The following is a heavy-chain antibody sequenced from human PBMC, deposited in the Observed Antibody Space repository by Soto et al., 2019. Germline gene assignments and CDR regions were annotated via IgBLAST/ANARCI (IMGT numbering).Heavy chain of an antibody. CDR2: ISAYNGNT. V-gene: IGHV1-18*01. CDR1: GYTFTSYG. J-gene: IGHJ6*03. CDR3: ARGDDYGDSYYYYYMDV. Sequence: GSVKVSCKASGYTFTSYGISWVRQAPGQGLEWMGWISAYNGNTNYAQKLQGRVTMTTDTSTSTAYMELRSLRSDDTAVYYCARGDDYGDSYYYYYMDVWGKGTTVTVSS. D-gene: IGHD4-17*01.